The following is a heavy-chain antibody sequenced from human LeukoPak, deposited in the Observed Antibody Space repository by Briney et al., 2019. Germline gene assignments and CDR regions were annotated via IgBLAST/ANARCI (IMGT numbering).Heavy chain of an antibody. J-gene: IGHJ4*02. V-gene: IGHV3-23*01. CDR1: GFTFSSYA. Sequence: GGSLRLSCAASGFTFSSYAMSGVRQAPGKGLEWVSAISGSGGSTYYDAAVKGRFTISRDNSKNPLYLQMNSLTAEDTAVYYCAKPALWFGDFYFDYWGQGTLATVSS. CDR2: ISGSGGST. D-gene: IGHD3-10*01. CDR3: AKPALWFGDFYFDY.